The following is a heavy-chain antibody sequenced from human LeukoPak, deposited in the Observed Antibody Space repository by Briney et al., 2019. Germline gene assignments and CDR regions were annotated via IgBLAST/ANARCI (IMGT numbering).Heavy chain of an antibody. CDR3: ASGGSWSESHFDY. V-gene: IGHV3-7*01. D-gene: IGHD2-15*01. J-gene: IGHJ4*02. Sequence: GGSLRLSCVVSGFTFSTYGMNWVRQAPGKGLEWVANIKQDGSEKYYVDSVKGRFTISRDNAKNSLYLQMNSLRAEDTAVYYCASGGSWSESHFDYWGQGTLVTVSS. CDR2: IKQDGSEK. CDR1: GFTFSTYG.